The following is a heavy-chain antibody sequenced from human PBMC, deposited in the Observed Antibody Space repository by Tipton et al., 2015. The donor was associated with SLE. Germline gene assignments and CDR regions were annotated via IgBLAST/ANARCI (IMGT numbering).Heavy chain of an antibody. J-gene: IGHJ3*02. CDR2: IYHSGST. CDR1: GGSISGYY. Sequence: TLSLTCTVSGGSISGYYWSWIRQPPGKGLEWIGYIYHSGSTNYNPSLKSRVNISVDTSKNQFSLKLSSVTAADTAVYYCARVGSGWYTSAFDIWGQGTMVTVSS. CDR3: ARVGSGWYTSAFDI. V-gene: IGHV4-59*01. D-gene: IGHD6-19*01.